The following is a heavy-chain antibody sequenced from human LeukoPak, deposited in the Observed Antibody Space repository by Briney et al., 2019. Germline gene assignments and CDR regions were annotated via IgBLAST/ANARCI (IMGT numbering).Heavy chain of an antibody. J-gene: IGHJ4*02. CDR1: GFAFGDYM. V-gene: IGHV3-43*01. Sequence: GVLRLSCAASGFAFGDYMMHWVRQAPGKGLEWVSLISWDSGDRHYADSVRGRFTISRDNSKNSLYLQMNSLRTEDTALYYCAKVRGPTGSGMFYYDYWGQGTQVTVSS. D-gene: IGHD3-10*01. CDR3: AKVRGPTGSGMFYYDY. CDR2: ISWDSGDR.